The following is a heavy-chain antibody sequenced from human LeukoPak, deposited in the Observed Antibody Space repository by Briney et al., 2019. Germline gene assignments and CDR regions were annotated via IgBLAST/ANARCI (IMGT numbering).Heavy chain of an antibody. CDR1: GGTFSSYA. J-gene: IGHJ4*02. Sequence: SVKVSCKASGGTFSSYAISWVRQAPGQGLEWMGGIIPIFGTANYAQKFQGRVTITADESTSTAYMELSSLRSEDTAVYYCATYSSSRPVPPYFDYWGQGTLVTVSS. CDR2: IIPIFGTA. V-gene: IGHV1-69*13. D-gene: IGHD6-6*01. CDR3: ATYSSSRPVPPYFDY.